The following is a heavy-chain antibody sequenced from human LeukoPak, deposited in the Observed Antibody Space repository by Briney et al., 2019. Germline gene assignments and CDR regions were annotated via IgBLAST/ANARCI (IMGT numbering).Heavy chain of an antibody. CDR2: INTNTGNP. Sequence: ASVKVSCKASGYTFTSYAMNWVRQAPGQGLEWMGWINTNTGNPTYAQGFTGRFVFSLDTSVSTAYLQISSLKAEDTAVYYCARREVVAPAADYYYGMDVWGQGTTVAVSS. CDR1: GYTFTSYA. D-gene: IGHD3-22*01. J-gene: IGHJ6*02. V-gene: IGHV7-4-1*02. CDR3: ARREVVAPAADYYYGMDV.